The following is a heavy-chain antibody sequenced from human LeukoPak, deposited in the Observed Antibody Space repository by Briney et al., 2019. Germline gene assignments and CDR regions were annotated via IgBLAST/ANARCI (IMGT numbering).Heavy chain of an antibody. CDR3: AKRTDYSNYGPFDY. CDR1: GFTFSSYG. D-gene: IGHD4-11*01. CDR2: IWSDGSNY. J-gene: IGHJ4*02. V-gene: IGHV3-33*06. Sequence: PGRSLRLSCAASGFTFSSYGMHWVRQAPGKGLEWVALIWSDGSNYFYPDSVKGRFTISRDNSKNTVYLQMNSLRAEDTAVYYCAKRTDYSNYGPFDYWGQGTLVTVSS.